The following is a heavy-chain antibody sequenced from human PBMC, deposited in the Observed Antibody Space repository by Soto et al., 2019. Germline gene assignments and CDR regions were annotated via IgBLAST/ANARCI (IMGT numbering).Heavy chain of an antibody. Sequence: GGSLRLSCAASGFTFSSYGMHWVRQAPGKGLEWVAVIWYDGSNKYYADSVKGRFTISRDNSKNTLYLQMNSLRAEDTAVYYCARDGTDCSSTSCYEYYYYMDVWGKGTTVTVSS. CDR2: IWYDGSNK. V-gene: IGHV3-33*01. CDR3: ARDGTDCSSTSCYEYYYYMDV. D-gene: IGHD2-2*01. CDR1: GFTFSSYG. J-gene: IGHJ6*03.